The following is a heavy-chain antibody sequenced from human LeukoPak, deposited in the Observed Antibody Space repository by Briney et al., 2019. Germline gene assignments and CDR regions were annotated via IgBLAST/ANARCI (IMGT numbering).Heavy chain of an antibody. D-gene: IGHD6-19*01. CDR3: ARGHSSGWYFDY. CDR1: GGSISSGSYY. V-gene: IGHV4-61*02. CDR2: IYTSGST. Sequence: PSETLSLTCTVSGGSISSGSYYWSWIRQPAGKGLEWIGRIYTSGSTNYNPSLKSRVTISVDTSKNQFSLKLSSVTAADTAVYYCARGHSSGWYFDYWGQGTLVTVSS. J-gene: IGHJ4*02.